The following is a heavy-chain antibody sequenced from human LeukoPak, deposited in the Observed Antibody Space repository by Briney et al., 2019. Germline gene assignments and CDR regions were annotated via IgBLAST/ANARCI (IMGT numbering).Heavy chain of an antibody. V-gene: IGHV3-23*01. Sequence: GGSLRLSCAASGFTFSSYSMNWVRQAPGKGLEWVSSISGGGESTYYADSVKGRFTVSRDNSKNTLYLQINSLRGEDTAVYYCAKGKYSSGGVPDYWGQGTLVTVSS. CDR3: AKGKYSSGGVPDY. J-gene: IGHJ4*02. CDR2: ISGGGEST. D-gene: IGHD6-19*01. CDR1: GFTFSSYS.